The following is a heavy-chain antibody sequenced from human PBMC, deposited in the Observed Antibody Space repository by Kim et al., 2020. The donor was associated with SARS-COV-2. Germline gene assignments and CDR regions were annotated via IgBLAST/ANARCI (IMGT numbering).Heavy chain of an antibody. V-gene: IGHV3-9*01. Sequence: YADSVKGRFTISRDHAKNSLYLQMNSLRAEDTALYYCAKDNCGMRGCLDYWGQGTLVTVSS. J-gene: IGHJ4*02. CDR3: AKDNCGMRGCLDY. D-gene: IGHD1-20*01.